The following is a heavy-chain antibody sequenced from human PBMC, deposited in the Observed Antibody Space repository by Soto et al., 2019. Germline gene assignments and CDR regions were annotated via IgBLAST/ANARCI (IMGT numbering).Heavy chain of an antibody. Sequence: QVQLVESGGGLVQPGGSLRLSCAASGFTFSDYYMSWIRQAPGRGLEWVSYISSSSSYTNYADSVKGRFTISRDNAKNSLYLQMNSLRAEDTAVYYCARGSGKVRADFDYWGQGTLVTVSS. J-gene: IGHJ4*02. CDR3: ARGSGKVRADFDY. CDR2: ISSSSSYT. V-gene: IGHV3-11*06. D-gene: IGHD3-10*01. CDR1: GFTFSDYY.